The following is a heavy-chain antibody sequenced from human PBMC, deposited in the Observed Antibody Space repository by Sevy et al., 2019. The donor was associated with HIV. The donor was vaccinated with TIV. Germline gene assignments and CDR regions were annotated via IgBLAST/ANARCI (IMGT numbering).Heavy chain of an antibody. V-gene: IGHV3-15*01. CDR2: IKSKTDGGTT. CDR3: TTALSGYDFVDDAFDI. Sequence: GGSLRLSCAASGFTFSNAWMSWVRQAPGKGLEWVGRIKSKTDGGTTDYAAPVKGRFTISRDDSKNTLYLQMNSLKTEDTAVYYCTTALSGYDFVDDAFDIWGQGTMVTVSS. D-gene: IGHD5-12*01. CDR1: GFTFSNAW. J-gene: IGHJ3*02.